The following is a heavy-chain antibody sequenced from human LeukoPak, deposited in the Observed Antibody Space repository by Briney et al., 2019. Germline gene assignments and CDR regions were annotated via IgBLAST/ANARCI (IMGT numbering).Heavy chain of an antibody. V-gene: IGHV4-39*07. CDR1: GGSISSSSYY. Sequence: SETLSLTCTVSGGSISSSSYYWGWIRQPPGKGLEWIGSIYYSGSTYYNPSLRSRVTISVDTSKNQFSLKLSSVTAADTAVYYCARAKGDYWGQGTLVTVSS. J-gene: IGHJ4*02. CDR2: IYYSGST. CDR3: ARAKGDY.